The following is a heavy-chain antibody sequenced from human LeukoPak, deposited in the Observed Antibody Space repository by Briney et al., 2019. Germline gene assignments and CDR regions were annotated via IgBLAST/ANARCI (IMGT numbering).Heavy chain of an antibody. CDR3: ARDRGGATTRYYYYYMDV. D-gene: IGHD1-26*01. Sequence: SVKVSCKASGGTFNSYAISWVRQAPGQGLEWMGGIIPIFGTANYAQKFQGRVTITADESTSTAYMELSSLRSEDTAVYYCARDRGGATTRYYYYYMDVWGKGTTVTISS. J-gene: IGHJ6*03. CDR2: IIPIFGTA. V-gene: IGHV1-69*13. CDR1: GGTFNSYA.